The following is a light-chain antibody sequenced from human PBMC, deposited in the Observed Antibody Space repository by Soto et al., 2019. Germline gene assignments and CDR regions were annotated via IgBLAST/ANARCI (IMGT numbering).Light chain of an antibody. CDR1: GNDVGAYNY. CDR2: DVA. J-gene: IGLJ1*01. CDR3: CSYAGGYTYL. Sequence: QPALTQPRSVTRSPGQSITISCTGTGNDVGAYNYVSWYQQHPGRPPKLMIYDVARWPSGVRDRFSGSESGNTASLTISGLQAEDEADYFCCSYAGGYTYLFGTGTKVTVL. V-gene: IGLV2-11*01.